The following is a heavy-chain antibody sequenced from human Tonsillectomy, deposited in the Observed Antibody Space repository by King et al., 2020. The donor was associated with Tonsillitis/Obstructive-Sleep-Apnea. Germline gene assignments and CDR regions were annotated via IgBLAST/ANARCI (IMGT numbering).Heavy chain of an antibody. CDR3: ARETQLELSFFDY. V-gene: IGHV3-30*04. D-gene: IGHD6-13*01. Sequence: VQLVESGGGVVQPGRSLRLSCAASGFTFSSYAMHWVRLAPGKGLEWVAVISYDGSNKYYADSVKGRFTISRDNSKNTLYLQMNSLRAEDTAVYYCARETQLELSFFDYWGQGTLVTVSS. J-gene: IGHJ4*02. CDR1: GFTFSSYA. CDR2: ISYDGSNK.